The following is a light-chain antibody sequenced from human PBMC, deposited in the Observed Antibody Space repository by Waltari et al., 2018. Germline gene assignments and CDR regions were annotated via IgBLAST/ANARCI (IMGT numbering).Light chain of an antibody. CDR1: QSILYSNNKNY. Sequence: DIVMTQSPDSLAVSLGERATINCKSTQSILYSNNKNYLAWYQQKSGQPPKLLIYWASAREPGIPDRFSGSGSGTDFTLTITSLQAEDAALYYCQQYYNYPWTVGQGTKVE. CDR2: WAS. V-gene: IGKV4-1*01. CDR3: QQYYNYPWT. J-gene: IGKJ1*01.